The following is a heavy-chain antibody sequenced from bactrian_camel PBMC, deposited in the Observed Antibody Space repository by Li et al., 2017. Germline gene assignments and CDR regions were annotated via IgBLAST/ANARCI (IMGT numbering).Heavy chain of an antibody. V-gene: IGHV3S40*01. J-gene: IGHJ7*01. Sequence: EVQLVESGGGLVQPGGSLRLSCEASGFTFRNFAMSWVRQAPGKGLEWVSAINVADGKTPYADSVKGRFTISRDNAERTVYLQMNSLKTEDTAVYYCTTRQSKALTSRMEIWGKGTQVT. CDR1: GFTFRNFA. CDR2: INVADGKT. D-gene: IGHD2*01.